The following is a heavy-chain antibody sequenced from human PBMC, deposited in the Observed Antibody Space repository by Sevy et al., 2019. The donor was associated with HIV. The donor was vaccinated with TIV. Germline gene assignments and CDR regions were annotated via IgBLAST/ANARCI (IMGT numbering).Heavy chain of an antibody. V-gene: IGHV3-9*01. D-gene: IGHD3-10*01. CDR1: GFAFEDYA. J-gene: IGHJ4*02. CDR2: ISWNSDTI. Sequence: GGSLRLSCAASGFAFEDYAMHWVRQTPGKGLEWVSGISWNSDTIVYADSVKGRFTVSRDNARKSLFVHMNSLGPGDTAFYYCVRDSRAFDMCGVFTAFDFWGQGALVTVSS. CDR3: VRDSRAFDMCGVFTAFDF.